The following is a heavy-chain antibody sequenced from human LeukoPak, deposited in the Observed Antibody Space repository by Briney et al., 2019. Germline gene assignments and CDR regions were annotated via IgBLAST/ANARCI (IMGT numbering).Heavy chain of an antibody. CDR3: AKSGGYSYGGYDY. CDR2: ISGNSGSI. CDR1: GFTFDDYA. J-gene: IGHJ4*02. D-gene: IGHD5-18*01. V-gene: IGHV3-9*01. Sequence: GGSLRLSCAASGFTFDDYAMHWVRQAPGKGLEWVSGISGNSGSIGYADSVKGRFTISRDNAKNSLYLQMNSLRAEDTALYYCAKSGGYSYGGYDYWGQGTLVTVSS.